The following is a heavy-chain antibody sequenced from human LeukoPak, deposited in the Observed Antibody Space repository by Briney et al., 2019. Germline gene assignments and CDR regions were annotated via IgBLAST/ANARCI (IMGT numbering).Heavy chain of an antibody. CDR1: GFTFSNYE. V-gene: IGHV3-48*03. CDR3: ARDRYHYYGLDV. D-gene: IGHD1-14*01. CDR2: ISESGSNI. J-gene: IGHJ6*02. Sequence: PGGSLRLSCAASGFTFSNYEMNWVRQAPGKGLEWVAYISESGSNIYYAGSVKGRFTISRDNAKNSLYLQMNSLRAEDTAVYYCARDRYHYYGLDVWGQGTTVTVSS.